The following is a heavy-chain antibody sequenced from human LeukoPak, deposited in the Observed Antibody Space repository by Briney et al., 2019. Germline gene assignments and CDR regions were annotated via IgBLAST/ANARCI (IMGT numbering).Heavy chain of an antibody. CDR1: GFTVSSNY. CDR2: IYSGGST. J-gene: IGHJ4*02. Sequence: GGSLRLSCAASGFTVSSNYMSWVRQAPGKGLEWVSIIYSGGSTYYADSVKDRFTISRDNSKSTLYLQMNSLRAEDTAMYYCARGYFDSSGEFDYWGQGTLVTVSS. CDR3: ARGYFDSSGEFDY. D-gene: IGHD3-22*01. V-gene: IGHV3-66*01.